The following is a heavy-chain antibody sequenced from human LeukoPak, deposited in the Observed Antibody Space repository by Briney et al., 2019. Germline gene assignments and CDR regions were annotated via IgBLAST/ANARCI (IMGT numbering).Heavy chain of an antibody. Sequence: SETLSLTCTVSGGSFYSSAYYWAWIRHPPGKGLEWIGSIFYTGSTYYNPSVESRVTISIDTSKSQFSLKLSSVTAADTAVYYCARDVGYYGSGSYSLSWFDPWGQGTLITVSS. J-gene: IGHJ5*02. CDR3: ARDVGYYGSGSYSLSWFDP. D-gene: IGHD3-10*01. CDR2: IFYTGST. CDR1: GGSFYSSAYY. V-gene: IGHV4-39*07.